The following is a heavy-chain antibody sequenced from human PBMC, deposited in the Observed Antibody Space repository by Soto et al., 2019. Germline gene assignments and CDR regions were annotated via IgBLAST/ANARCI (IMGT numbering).Heavy chain of an antibody. CDR1: GFSLSTSGMR. CDR3: ARTPYSSGWAPDY. CDR2: IDWDDDK. D-gene: IGHD6-19*01. J-gene: IGHJ4*02. Sequence: SGPTLVNPTQTLTLTCTFSGFSLSTSGMRVSWIRQPPGKALEWLARIDWDDDKFYSTSLKTRLTISKDTSKNQVVLTMTNMEPVDTATYYCARTPYSSGWAPDYWGQGTLVTVSS. V-gene: IGHV2-70*04.